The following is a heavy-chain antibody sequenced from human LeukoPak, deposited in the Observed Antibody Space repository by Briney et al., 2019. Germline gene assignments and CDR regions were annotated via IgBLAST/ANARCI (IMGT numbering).Heavy chain of an antibody. CDR2: ISGSGGST. CDR1: GFTFSSYA. D-gene: IGHD3-10*01. J-gene: IGHJ4*02. V-gene: IGHV3-23*01. Sequence: GGSLRLSCAASGFTFSSYAMSWVRQAPGKGLEWVSSISGSGGSTYHADSVKGRFTISRDNSKNTLYLQMNSLRAEDTAVYYCAKDNQWFGELLFDYWGQGTLVTVSS. CDR3: AKDNQWFGELLFDY.